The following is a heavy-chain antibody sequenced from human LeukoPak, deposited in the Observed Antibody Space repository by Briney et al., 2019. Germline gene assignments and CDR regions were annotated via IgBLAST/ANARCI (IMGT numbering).Heavy chain of an antibody. CDR3: ARDRGYYGSGSYFDY. CDR1: GGSISSYY. V-gene: IGHV4-59*01. D-gene: IGHD3-10*01. J-gene: IGHJ4*02. CDR2: IYYSGSI. Sequence: PSETLSLTCTVSGGSISSYYWSWIRQPPGKGLEWIGYIYYSGSINYNPSLKSRVTISVDTSKNQFSLKLSSVTAADTAVYYCARDRGYYGSGSYFDYWGQGTLVTVSS.